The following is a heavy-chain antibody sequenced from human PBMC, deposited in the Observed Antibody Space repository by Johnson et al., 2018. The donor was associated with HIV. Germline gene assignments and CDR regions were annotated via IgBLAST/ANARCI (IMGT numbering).Heavy chain of an antibody. Sequence: VQLVESGGGVVRPGGSLRLSCAASGFTFDDYGMTWVRQAPGKGLEWVSGVHWNGGSTGYADSVKGRFTISRDNAKNSLYLQMNSLRAEDTALYYCARGGYCNSASCYRGNAFDIWGQGTMVTVSS. V-gene: IGHV3-20*04. CDR3: ARGGYCNSASCYRGNAFDI. CDR2: VHWNGGST. D-gene: IGHD2-2*01. CDR1: GFTFDDYG. J-gene: IGHJ3*02.